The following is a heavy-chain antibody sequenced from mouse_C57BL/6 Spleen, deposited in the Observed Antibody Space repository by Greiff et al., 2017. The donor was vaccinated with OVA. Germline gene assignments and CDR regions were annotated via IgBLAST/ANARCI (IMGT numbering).Heavy chain of an antibody. CDR2: IDPANGNT. J-gene: IGHJ1*03. CDR1: GFNIKNPY. Sequence: EVQLVESVAELVRPGASVKLSCTASGFNIKNPYMHWVKQRPEQGLEWIGRIDPANGNTKYAPKFQGKATITADTSSNTAYLQLSSLTSEDTAIYYCAPYGSSYWYFDVWGTGTTVTVSS. CDR3: APYGSSYWYFDV. V-gene: IGHV14-3*01. D-gene: IGHD1-1*01.